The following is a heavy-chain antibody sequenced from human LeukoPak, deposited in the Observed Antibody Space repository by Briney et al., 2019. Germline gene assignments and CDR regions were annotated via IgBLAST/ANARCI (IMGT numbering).Heavy chain of an antibody. CDR1: GYTFTSYD. CDR3: ARHYAGTSFDY. Sequence: ASVKVSCKASGYTFTSYDINWVRQATGHGLEWIGWMNPISGDTGYAQKLQGRVTMTSNTAMSTAYMELSSLTSEDTAVYYCARHYAGTSFDYWGRGTLDTVSS. CDR2: MNPISGDT. J-gene: IGHJ4*02. D-gene: IGHD1-14*01. V-gene: IGHV1-8*01.